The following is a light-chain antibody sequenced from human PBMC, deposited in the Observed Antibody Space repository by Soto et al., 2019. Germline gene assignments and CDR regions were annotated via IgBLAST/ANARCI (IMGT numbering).Light chain of an antibody. Sequence: EIVLTQSPGTLSLSPGERATLSCRASQSVSSSYLAWYQQKPGQAPRPLIYGASSRATGIQDRFSGSGSGTDFPLTISRLETEDLAVYYCLQYGSSPYTFGQGTKLEIK. CDR3: LQYGSSPYT. CDR2: GAS. CDR1: QSVSSSY. J-gene: IGKJ2*01. V-gene: IGKV3-20*01.